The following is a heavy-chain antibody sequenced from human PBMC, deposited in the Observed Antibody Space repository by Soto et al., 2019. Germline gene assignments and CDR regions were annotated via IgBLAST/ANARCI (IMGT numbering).Heavy chain of an antibody. V-gene: IGHV3-21*01. Sequence: EVQLVESGGGLVKPGGSLRLSCAASGFTFSSYSRNWVRQAPGKGLEWVSSISSSSSYIYYADSVKGRFTISRDNAKNSLYLQMNSLRAEDTAVYYCARVKNYYYYMDVWGKGTTVTVSS. J-gene: IGHJ6*03. CDR3: ARVKNYYYYMDV. D-gene: IGHD3-22*01. CDR1: GFTFSSYS. CDR2: ISSSSSYI.